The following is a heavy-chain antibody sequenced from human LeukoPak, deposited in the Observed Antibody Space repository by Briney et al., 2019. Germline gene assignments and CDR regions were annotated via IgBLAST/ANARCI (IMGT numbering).Heavy chain of an antibody. CDR2: FSYSGST. J-gene: IGHJ6*02. D-gene: IGHD6-13*01. Sequence: SETLSLTCTDSGGSISSYYWSWIRQPPGKGLEWIGYFSYSGSTNYNPSLRSRVTISVDTSKNQFSLKVSSVTAADTAIYYCARWAAGRDGMDVWGQGTTVTVSS. CDR3: ARWAAGRDGMDV. V-gene: IGHV4-59*01. CDR1: GGSISSYY.